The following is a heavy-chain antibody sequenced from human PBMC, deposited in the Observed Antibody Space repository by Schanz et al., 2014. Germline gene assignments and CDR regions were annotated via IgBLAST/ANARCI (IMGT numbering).Heavy chain of an antibody. J-gene: IGHJ4*01. V-gene: IGHV4-31*03. CDR1: AGSINSGPSS. CDR3: ARARGYNYGLFDY. CDR2: IHHIGST. D-gene: IGHD5-18*01. Sequence: QVQLQESGPGLVKPSETLILTCNVSAGSINSGPSSWSWVRQHPGKGLEWIGGIHHIGSTYHNPSLRSRLTMSLDTSRNHFSLRLTSVSAADTAVYYCARARGYNYGLFDYWGLGTLVTVSS.